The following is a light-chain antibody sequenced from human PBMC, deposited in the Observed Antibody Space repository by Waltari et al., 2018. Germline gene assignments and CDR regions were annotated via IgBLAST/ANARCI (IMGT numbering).Light chain of an antibody. CDR1: KLGSSY. CDR3: QTWVNGTVI. CDR2: QDS. V-gene: IGLV3-1*01. Sequence: SYELTHPPSVSVSPGQTLTITCSADKLGSSYNCWYQQRAGQSPIMLIFQDSKRPSGIPERFSGSNSGNTAALTISGAQSMDEADYYCQTWVNGTVIFGGGTKVTIL. J-gene: IGLJ2*01.